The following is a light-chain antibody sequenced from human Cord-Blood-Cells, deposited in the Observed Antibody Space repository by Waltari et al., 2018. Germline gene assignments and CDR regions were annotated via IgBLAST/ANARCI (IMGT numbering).Light chain of an antibody. J-gene: IGKJ3*01. Sequence: DIQVTQSLSSLSASVGDRVTITCRASQGISTYLAWFQQKPGKAPKSLIYASSSLQSGAPSKFSGSGSGTDFTLTICRLQPEDFATYYCQQYNTYPLTFGPGPKVDLK. CDR3: QQYNTYPLT. V-gene: IGKV1-16*02. CDR1: QGISTY. CDR2: ASS.